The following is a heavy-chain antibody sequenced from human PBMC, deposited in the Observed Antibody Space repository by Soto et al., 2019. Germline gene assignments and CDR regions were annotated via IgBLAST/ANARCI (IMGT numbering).Heavy chain of an antibody. CDR3: ARGLTENYYGMDV. J-gene: IGHJ6*02. CDR2: INHSGST. V-gene: IGHV4-34*01. D-gene: IGHD1-20*01. Sequence: RIIKPPGKGLEWIGEINHSGSTNYNPSLKSRVTISVDTSKNQFSLKLSSVTAADTAVYYCARGLTENYYGMDVWGQGTTVTVSS.